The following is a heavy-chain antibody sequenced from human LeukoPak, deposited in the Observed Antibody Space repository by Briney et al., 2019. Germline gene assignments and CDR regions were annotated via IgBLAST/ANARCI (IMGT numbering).Heavy chain of an antibody. CDR3: AREGAGRTGDRYYYYYYMDV. CDR1: GYTFTGYY. J-gene: IGHJ6*03. CDR2: INPNSGGT. D-gene: IGHD7-27*01. Sequence: ASVKVSCTASGYTFTGYYMHWVRQAPGQGLEWMGWINPNSGGTNYAQKFQGRVTMTRDTSISTAYMELSRLRSEDTAVYYCAREGAGRTGDRYYYYYYMDVWGKGTTVTVSS. V-gene: IGHV1-2*02.